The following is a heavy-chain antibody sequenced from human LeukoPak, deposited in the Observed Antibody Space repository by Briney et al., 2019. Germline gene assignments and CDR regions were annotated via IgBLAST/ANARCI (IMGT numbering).Heavy chain of an antibody. CDR1: GFTFSSYW. CDR3: ARDGSVLWSGYPSISYYYYMDV. D-gene: IGHD3-3*01. V-gene: IGHV3-7*01. Sequence: GGSLRLSCAASGFTFSSYWMSWVRQAPGKGLEWVANIKQDGSEKYYVDPVKGRFTISRDNAKNSLYLQMNSLRPEDTAVYFCARDGSVLWSGYPSISYYYYMDVWGKGTTVTVSS. CDR2: IKQDGSEK. J-gene: IGHJ6*03.